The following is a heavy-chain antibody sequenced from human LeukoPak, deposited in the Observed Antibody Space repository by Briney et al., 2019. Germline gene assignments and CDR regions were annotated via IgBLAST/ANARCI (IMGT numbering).Heavy chain of an antibody. Sequence: ASVKVSCKVSGYTLTELSMHWVRQAPGKGLEWMGGFDPEDGETIYAQKFQGRVTMTEDTSTDTAYMELSSLRSEDTAVYYCAAYSSLVGASDYWGQGTLVTVSS. D-gene: IGHD1-26*01. CDR3: AAYSSLVGASDY. CDR2: FDPEDGET. V-gene: IGHV1-24*01. J-gene: IGHJ4*02. CDR1: GYTLTELS.